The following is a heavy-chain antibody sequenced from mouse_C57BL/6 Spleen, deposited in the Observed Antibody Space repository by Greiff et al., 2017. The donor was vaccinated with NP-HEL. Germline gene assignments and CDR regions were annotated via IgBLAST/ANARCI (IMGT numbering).Heavy chain of an antibody. CDR3: ARDEGQLRLYYEC. D-gene: IGHD3-2*02. V-gene: IGHV5-4*01. CDR2: ISDGGSYN. CDR1: GFTFSSYD. Sequence: EVKLVESGGGLVKPGGSLKLSCAASGFTFSSYDMSWVRQTPEKRLEWVATISDGGSYNYYLDTVKGRFTISRDNAKNNLYLQTGQLKSEDTAMYYCARDEGQLRLYYECWGQCTTLTVAS. J-gene: IGHJ2*01.